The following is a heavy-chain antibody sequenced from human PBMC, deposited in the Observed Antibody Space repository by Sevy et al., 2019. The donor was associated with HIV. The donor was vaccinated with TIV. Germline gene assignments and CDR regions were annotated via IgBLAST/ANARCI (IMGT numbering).Heavy chain of an antibody. CDR3: TGGYYGSGSYYYNFFDY. Sequence: GESLKISCEGSGYSFTRYWSGWVRQMPGKGLEWMGIIYPGDSDTRYSPSFQGQVTISADKSIRTAYLQWSSLKASDTAMYFCTGGYYGSGSYYYNFFDYWGQGTLVTVSS. D-gene: IGHD3-10*01. CDR1: GYSFTRYW. CDR2: IYPGDSDT. V-gene: IGHV5-51*01. J-gene: IGHJ4*02.